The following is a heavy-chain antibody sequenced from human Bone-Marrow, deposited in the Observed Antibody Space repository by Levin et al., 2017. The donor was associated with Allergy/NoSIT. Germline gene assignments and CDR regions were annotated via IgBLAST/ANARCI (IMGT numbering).Heavy chain of an antibody. CDR1: GFTVRNNY. CDR2: IYSVGST. J-gene: IGHJ4*02. D-gene: IGHD3-16*01. CDR3: AGGPSRGY. Sequence: GSLRLSCAVSGFTVRNNYMSWVRQAPGKGLEWVSLIYSVGSTDYADSVKGRFTISRDNFKNTLYLQMNSLRAEDTAVYYCAGGPSRGYWGRGTLVTVSS. V-gene: IGHV3-66*01.